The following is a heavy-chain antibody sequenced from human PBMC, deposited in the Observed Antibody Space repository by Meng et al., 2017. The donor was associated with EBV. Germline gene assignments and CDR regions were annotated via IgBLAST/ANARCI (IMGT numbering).Heavy chain of an antibody. CDR3: ARVGIAVAGTGDY. J-gene: IGHJ4*02. CDR1: GYTFTGYY. V-gene: IGHV1-2*06. CDR2: INPNSGGT. D-gene: IGHD6-19*01. Sequence: QLQLVQAGAELKKPGAVVKVSCKASGYTFTGYYMHWVRQAPGQGLEWMGRINPNSGGTNYAQKFQGRVTMTRDTSISTAYMELSRLRSDDTAVYYCARVGIAVAGTGDYWGQGTLVTVSS.